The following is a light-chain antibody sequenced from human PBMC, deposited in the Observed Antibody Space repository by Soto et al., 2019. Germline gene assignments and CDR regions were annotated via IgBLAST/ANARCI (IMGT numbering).Light chain of an antibody. J-gene: IGLJ1*01. Sequence: QSALTQPASVSGSPGQSITISCTGTSGDIGSYNRVSWYQQHPGKAPKLIIYEVTDRPSGVSNRFSGSKSGNTDSLTISGLQAEDEDEYYCSSYTNINTRACVVVTGTKLTVL. CDR3: SSYTNINTRACV. CDR1: SGDIGSYNR. CDR2: EVT. V-gene: IGLV2-14*01.